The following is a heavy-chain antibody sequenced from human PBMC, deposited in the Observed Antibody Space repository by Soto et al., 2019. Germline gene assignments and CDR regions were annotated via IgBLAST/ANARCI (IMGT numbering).Heavy chain of an antibody. CDR1: GFTFSSYA. CDR2: ISNAGDDK. J-gene: IGHJ6*02. D-gene: IGHD1-7*01. V-gene: IGHV3-30-3*01. CDR3: ARDEDASANWNSPGYSYSGLDV. Sequence: QVQLVESGGGVVQPGRSLRLSCAASGFTFSSYAMHWVRQAPGKGLEWVAVISNAGDDKYYADSVKGRFTISRDNSDNTLYRQMNRLRPQDTAVYYCARDEDASANWNSPGYSYSGLDVWGQGTTVNVSS.